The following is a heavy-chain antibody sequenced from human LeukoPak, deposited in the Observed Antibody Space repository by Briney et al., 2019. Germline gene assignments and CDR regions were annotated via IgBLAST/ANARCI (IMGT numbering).Heavy chain of an antibody. Sequence: GGSLRLSCAAAGFTFSSYCMHWVRQAPGKGLVWISHINSGESSTSYADSVKGRFTISRDNAKNTLYLQMNSLRAEERAVYYCARSLYSSSLNDYWGQGTLVTVSS. CDR2: INSGESST. D-gene: IGHD6-13*01. CDR1: GFTFSSYC. CDR3: ARSLYSSSLNDY. V-gene: IGHV3-74*01. J-gene: IGHJ4*02.